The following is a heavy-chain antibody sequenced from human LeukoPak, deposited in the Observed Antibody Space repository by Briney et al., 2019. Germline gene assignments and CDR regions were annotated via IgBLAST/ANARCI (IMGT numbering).Heavy chain of an antibody. CDR2: ISSSGSTI. V-gene: IGHV3-48*03. D-gene: IGHD1-26*01. J-gene: IGHJ3*02. Sequence: GGSLRLSCAASGFTFSSYEMNWVRQAPGKGLEWVSYISSSGSTIYYADSVKGRFTISRDNAKNSLYLQMNSLRAEDTAVYYCAGGWEQTDAFDIWGQGTMVTVSS. CDR3: AGGWEQTDAFDI. CDR1: GFTFSSYE.